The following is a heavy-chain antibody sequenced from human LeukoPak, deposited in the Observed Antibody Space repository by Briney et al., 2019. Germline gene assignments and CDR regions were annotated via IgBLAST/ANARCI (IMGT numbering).Heavy chain of an antibody. V-gene: IGHV3-7*03. D-gene: IGHD4-17*01. J-gene: IGHJ6*02. Sequence: GGSLGLSCAASGFTLSSYWMSWVRQAPGKGLEWVANIKQDGSEINYVDSVKGRFTISRDNAKNSMLLQMNSLRAEDTAVYYCAREGGDPTNYYYYGMDVWGQGTTVTVSS. CDR3: AREGGDPTNYYYYGMDV. CDR1: GFTLSSYW. CDR2: IKQDGSEI.